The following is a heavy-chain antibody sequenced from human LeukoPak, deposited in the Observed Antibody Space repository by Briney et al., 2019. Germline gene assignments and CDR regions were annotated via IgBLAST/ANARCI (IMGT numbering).Heavy chain of an antibody. CDR2: INPNSGGT. CDR1: GYTFTGYY. CDR3: GRSHGVVVAPAAYYYYYMDV. D-gene: IGHD2-2*01. Sequence: ASVKVSCKAPGYTFTGYYMHWVRQAPGQGLEWMGWINPNSGGTNYAQKFQGRVTMTRDTSISTAHMELSRLRSDDTAVYYCGRSHGVVVAPAAYYYYYMDVWGKGTTVTVSS. V-gene: IGHV1-2*02. J-gene: IGHJ6*03.